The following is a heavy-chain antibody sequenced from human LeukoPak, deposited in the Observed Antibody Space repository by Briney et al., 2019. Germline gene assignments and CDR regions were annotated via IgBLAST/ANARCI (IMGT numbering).Heavy chain of an antibody. D-gene: IGHD3-3*01. CDR2: IWYDGSNK. J-gene: IGHJ4*02. CDR1: GFTFSSYG. V-gene: IGHV3-33*06. Sequence: GRSLRLSCAASGFTFSSYGMHWVRQAPGKGLEWVAVIWYDGSNKYYADSVKGRFTISRDNSKNTLYLQMNSLRAEDTAVYYCAKGLGYDFWSGHQSFDYRGQGTLVTVSS. CDR3: AKGLGYDFWSGHQSFDY.